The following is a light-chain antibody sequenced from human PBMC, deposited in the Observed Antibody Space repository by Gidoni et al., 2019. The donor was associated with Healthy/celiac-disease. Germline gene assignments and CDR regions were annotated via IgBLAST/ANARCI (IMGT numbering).Light chain of an antibody. CDR3: QQYGSSPLLT. J-gene: IGKJ1*01. CDR2: GAS. Sequence: VLTQSPGTLSLSPGERATLSCRASQSVSSSYLAWYQQKPGQAPRLLIYGASSRATGIPDRFSGSGSGTDFTLTISRLEPEDFAVYYCQQYGSSPLLTFGQGTKVEIK. CDR1: QSVSSSY. V-gene: IGKV3-20*01.